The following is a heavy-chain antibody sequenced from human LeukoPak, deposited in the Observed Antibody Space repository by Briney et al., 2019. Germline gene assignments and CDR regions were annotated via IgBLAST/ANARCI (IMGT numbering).Heavy chain of an antibody. D-gene: IGHD3-16*01. Sequence: GGSLRLSCAASGFIFSSYWMHWVRQAPGKGLVWVSRINSDGSSTSYADSVKGRFTISRDNSKNTLYLQMNSLRAEDTAVYYGAKRIGGVNSFDHWGQGTLVTVSS. CDR3: AKRIGGVNSFDH. CDR1: GFIFSSYW. V-gene: IGHV3-74*01. CDR2: INSDGSST. J-gene: IGHJ4*02.